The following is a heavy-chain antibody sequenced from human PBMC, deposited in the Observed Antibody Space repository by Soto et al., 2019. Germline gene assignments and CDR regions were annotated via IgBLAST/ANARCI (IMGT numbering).Heavy chain of an antibody. V-gene: IGHV1-18*04. CDR2: ISAYNGNT. CDR1: GYTFTSYG. D-gene: IGHD3-22*01. CDR3: ARDLFRGYYYDSSGYP. J-gene: IGHJ5*02. Sequence: ASVKVSCKASGYTFTSYGISWVRQAPGQGLEWMGWISAYNGNTNYAQKLQGRVTMTTDTSTSTAYMELRSLRSDDTAVYYCARDLFRGYYYDSSGYPWGQGTLVTVSS.